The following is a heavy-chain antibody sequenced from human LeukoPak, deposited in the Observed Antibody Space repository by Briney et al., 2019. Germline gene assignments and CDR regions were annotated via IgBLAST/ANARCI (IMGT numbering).Heavy chain of an antibody. V-gene: IGHV3-23*01. CDR3: AKTSLPLTSVTPSYYYGMDV. J-gene: IGHJ6*02. CDR2: ISGSGGST. D-gene: IGHD4-17*01. Sequence: PGGSLRLSCAASGFTFSSYAMSWVRQAPGKGLEWVSAISGSGGSTYYADSVKGRFTISRDNSKNTLYLQMNSLRAEDTAVYYCAKTSLPLTSVTPSYYYGMDVWGQGTTVTVSS. CDR1: GFTFSSYA.